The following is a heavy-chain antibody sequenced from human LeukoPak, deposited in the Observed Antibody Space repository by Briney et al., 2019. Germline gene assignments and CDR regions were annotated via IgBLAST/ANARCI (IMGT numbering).Heavy chain of an antibody. V-gene: IGHV3-48*02. D-gene: IGHD3-22*01. CDR2: ISSGSITI. CDR3: ARDSHLQTSSGYSFDY. Sequence: GGSLRLSCAASGFTFSSYSMNWVRQAPGKGLEWVSYISSGSITIYYADSVKGRFTISRDNAKNSLYLQMNSLRDEDTAVYYCARDSHLQTSSGYSFDYWGQGTLVTVSS. CDR1: GFTFSSYS. J-gene: IGHJ4*02.